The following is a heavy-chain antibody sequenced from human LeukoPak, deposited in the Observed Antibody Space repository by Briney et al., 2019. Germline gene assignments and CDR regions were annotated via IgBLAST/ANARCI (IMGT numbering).Heavy chain of an antibody. D-gene: IGHD4-11*01. Sequence: GGSPRLSCAASGFTFDDYAMHWVRQAPGKGLEWVSGISWNSGSIGYADSVKGRFTISRDNAKNSLYLQMNSLRAEDTALYYCAKGIDYSNYVGCFDYWGQGTLVTVSS. CDR3: AKGIDYSNYVGCFDY. CDR2: ISWNSGSI. CDR1: GFTFDDYA. J-gene: IGHJ4*02. V-gene: IGHV3-9*01.